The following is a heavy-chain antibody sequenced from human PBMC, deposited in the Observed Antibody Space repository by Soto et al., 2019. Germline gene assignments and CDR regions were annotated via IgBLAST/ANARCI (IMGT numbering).Heavy chain of an antibody. J-gene: IGHJ3*01. Sequence: EVQLLESGGGLVQPGGSLRLSCAASGFTFSHYAMSWVRQGPGKGLQWVSTIFGSGAPTHYADSVKGRFGISRDNSNNMLFLEMNSLTDEDTAVYYCTREASSWGFAFDLWGQGTRVALSS. D-gene: IGHD3-16*01. V-gene: IGHV3-23*01. CDR3: TREASSWGFAFDL. CDR2: IFGSGAPT. CDR1: GFTFSHYA.